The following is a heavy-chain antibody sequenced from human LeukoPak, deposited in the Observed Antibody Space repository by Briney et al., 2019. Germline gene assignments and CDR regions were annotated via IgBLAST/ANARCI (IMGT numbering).Heavy chain of an antibody. CDR1: GYTFTDYD. D-gene: IGHD5-12*01. V-gene: IGHV1-2*02. Sequence: GASVKVSCKASGYTFTDYDIHWVRQAPGQGLEWMGWIDPNSGGTNYGQKFQGRVTMTRDTSISTAYMELSRLRSDDTAMYYCARLDLYSAYDFWGQGTLVTVSS. CDR2: IDPNSGGT. CDR3: ARLDLYSAYDF. J-gene: IGHJ4*02.